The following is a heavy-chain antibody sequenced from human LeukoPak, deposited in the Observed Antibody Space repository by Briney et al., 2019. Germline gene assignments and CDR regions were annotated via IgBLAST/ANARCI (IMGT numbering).Heavy chain of an antibody. CDR3: ARVRAVAGTPPDY. CDR1: GYSISSNYH. V-gene: IGHV4-38-2*02. CDR2: IYHSGST. Sequence: SGPGLVKPSETLSLTCTVSGYSISSNYHWGWIRQPPGKGLEWIATIYHSGSTYYNPSLKSRVTISVDTSKNQFSLKMRSVTAADTAVYYCARVRAVAGTPPDYWGQGTLVTVSS. J-gene: IGHJ4*02. D-gene: IGHD6-19*01.